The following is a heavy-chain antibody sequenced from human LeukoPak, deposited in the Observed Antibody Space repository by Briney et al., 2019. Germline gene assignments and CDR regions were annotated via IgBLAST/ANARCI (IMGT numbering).Heavy chain of an antibody. D-gene: IGHD2-2*02. CDR3: ARDARSIPFDY. Sequence: GGSLRLSCAASGFTVSSNYMSWVRQAPGKGLEWVSVIYSGGSTYYADSVKGRFTISRDNSKNTLYLQMNSLRAEDAAVYYCARDARSIPFDYWGQGTLVTVSS. V-gene: IGHV3-66*01. CDR2: IYSGGST. CDR1: GFTVSSNY. J-gene: IGHJ4*02.